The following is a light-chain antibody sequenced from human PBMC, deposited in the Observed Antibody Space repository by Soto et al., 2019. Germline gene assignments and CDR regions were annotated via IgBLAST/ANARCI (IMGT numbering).Light chain of an antibody. CDR2: SNN. V-gene: IGLV1-44*01. CDR1: SSNIGSNT. CDR3: AAWDDSLNGYVV. Sequence: QSVLTQPPSASGTPGQRVTISCSGSSSNIGSNTVNSYQQLPGTAPKLLIYSNNQRPSGVPDRFSGSKSGTSASLAISGLQSDDEADYYCAAWDDSLNGYVVFGGGTKLTVL. J-gene: IGLJ2*01.